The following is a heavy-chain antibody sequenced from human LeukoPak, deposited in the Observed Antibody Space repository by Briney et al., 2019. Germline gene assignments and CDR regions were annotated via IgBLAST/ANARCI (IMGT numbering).Heavy chain of an antibody. CDR2: ISAYNGNT. J-gene: IGHJ4*02. CDR1: GYTFTSYG. D-gene: IGHD6-13*01. Sequence: GASVKVSCKASGYTFTSYGISWVRQAPGQGLEWMGWISAYNGNTNYAQKLQGRVTMTTDTSTSTAYMELRSLRSDDTAVYYCARDGHSIAAAGEFDYWGQGTLVTVSS. V-gene: IGHV1-18*01. CDR3: ARDGHSIAAAGEFDY.